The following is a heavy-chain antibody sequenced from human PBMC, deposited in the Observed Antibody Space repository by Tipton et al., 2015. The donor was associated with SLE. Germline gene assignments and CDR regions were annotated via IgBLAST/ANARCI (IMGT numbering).Heavy chain of an antibody. D-gene: IGHD2-2*01. CDR1: GYKFATYG. V-gene: IGHV1-18*01. CDR2: ISTHNGNT. CDR3: ARYFCRSSSCYDSDYGMDV. J-gene: IGHJ6*02. Sequence: QLVQSGPEVKKPGASVQVSCKASGYKFATYGISWVRQAPGQGLEWMGWISTHNGNTNYLQKFQGRVTMTTDTSTSTAYLEVRRLTSDDTAVYYCARYFCRSSSCYDSDYGMDVWGQGTTVTVSS.